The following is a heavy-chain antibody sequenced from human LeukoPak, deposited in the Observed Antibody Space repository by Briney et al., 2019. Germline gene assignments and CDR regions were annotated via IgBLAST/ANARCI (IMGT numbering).Heavy chain of an antibody. D-gene: IGHD4-17*01. Sequence: SQTLSLTCTVSGGSISSGDYYWSWIRQPPGKGLEWIGYIYYSGSTYYNPSLKSRVTMSVDTSKNQFSLKLSSVTAADTAVYYCARQRETYGDYLNWGQGTLVTVSS. J-gene: IGHJ4*02. CDR3: ARQRETYGDYLN. CDR1: GGSISSGDYY. CDR2: IYYSGST. V-gene: IGHV4-30-4*01.